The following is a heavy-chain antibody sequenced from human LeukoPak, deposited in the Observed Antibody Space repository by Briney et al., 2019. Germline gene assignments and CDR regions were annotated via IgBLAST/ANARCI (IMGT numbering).Heavy chain of an antibody. V-gene: IGHV3-23*01. CDR3: VRGPYYYYGMDV. J-gene: IGHJ6*02. D-gene: IGHD5-24*01. CDR2: ISGSGGST. CDR1: GFTFSSYA. Sequence: PGGSLRLSCAASGFTFSSYAMGWVRQAPGKGLEWVSAISGSGGSTYYADSVKGRFTISRDNSKNTLYLQMNSLRAEDTAVYYCVRGPYYYYGMDVWGQGTTVTVSS.